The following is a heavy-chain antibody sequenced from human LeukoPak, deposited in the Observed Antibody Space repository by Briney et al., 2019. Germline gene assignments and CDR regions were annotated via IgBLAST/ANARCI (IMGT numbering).Heavy chain of an antibody. D-gene: IGHD3-22*01. J-gene: IGHJ2*01. CDR1: GGSISSYY. CDR3: ARRSGGYYDRWRYFDL. V-gene: IGHV4-59*01. Sequence: SETLSLTCTVSGGSISSYYWSWIRQPPGKGLEWIGYIYYSGSTNCNPSLKSRVTISVDTSKNQFSLKLSSVTAADTAVYYCARRSGGYYDRWRYFDLWGRGTLVTVSS. CDR2: IYYSGST.